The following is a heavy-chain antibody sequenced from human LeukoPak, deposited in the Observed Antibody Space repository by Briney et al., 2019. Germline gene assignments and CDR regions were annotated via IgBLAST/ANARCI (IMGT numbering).Heavy chain of an antibody. Sequence: GGSLRLSCAASGFTVSSYYMSWVRQAPGKGLEWVSVIYGRGSTIYAESVKDRFTISRDDSKNSLYLQLNSLRAEDTAVYYCAREGNIVADFDYWGQGTLVTVSS. J-gene: IGHJ4*02. D-gene: IGHD5-12*01. CDR2: IYGRGST. CDR3: AREGNIVADFDY. CDR1: GFTVSSYY. V-gene: IGHV3-66*01.